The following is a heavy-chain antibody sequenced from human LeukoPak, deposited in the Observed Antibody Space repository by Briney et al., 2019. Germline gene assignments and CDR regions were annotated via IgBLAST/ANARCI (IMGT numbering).Heavy chain of an antibody. CDR3: ARSHAGGTGYYYYGMDV. D-gene: IGHD1-1*01. Sequence: GASVKVSCKASGYTFTNFGISWVRQAPGQGLEWMGWISPHNGNTHNTQKVQGRVTMTTETSTSTAYMEVRNLKSDDTAVYYCARSHAGGTGYYYYGMDVWGQGTAVTVSS. J-gene: IGHJ6*02. CDR2: ISPHNGNT. CDR1: GYTFTNFG. V-gene: IGHV1-18*01.